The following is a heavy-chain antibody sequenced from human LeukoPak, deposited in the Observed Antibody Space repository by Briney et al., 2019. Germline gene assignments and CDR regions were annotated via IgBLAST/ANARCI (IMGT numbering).Heavy chain of an antibody. Sequence: GSLRLSCAASGFTFSSYWMHWVRQAPGKGLVWVSRINSDGSSTSYADSVKGRFTISRDNAKNTLYLQMNSLRAEDTAVYYCAREDYYYYYMDVWGKGTTVTVS. J-gene: IGHJ6*03. V-gene: IGHV3-74*01. CDR2: INSDGSST. CDR1: GFTFSSYW. CDR3: AREDYYYYYMDV.